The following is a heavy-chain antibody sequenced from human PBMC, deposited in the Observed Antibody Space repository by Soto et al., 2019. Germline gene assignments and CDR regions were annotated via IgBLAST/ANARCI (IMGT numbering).Heavy chain of an antibody. J-gene: IGHJ4*02. D-gene: IGHD6-13*01. CDR2: INHSGST. CDR1: GGSFSGYY. Sequence: QVQLQQWGAGLLKPSETLSLTCAVYGGSFSGYYWSWIRQPPGKGLEWIGEINHSGSTNYNPSLKSRVTISVDTSKNQFSLKLSSVTAADTAVYYCARVGAVGTTGIAAGDPRYWAYFDYWGQGTLVTVSS. V-gene: IGHV4-34*01. CDR3: ARVGAVGTTGIAAGDPRYWAYFDY.